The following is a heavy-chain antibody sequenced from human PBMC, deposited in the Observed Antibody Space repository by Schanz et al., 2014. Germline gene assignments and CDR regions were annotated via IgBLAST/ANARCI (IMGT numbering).Heavy chain of an antibody. CDR2: ISNDGSIK. Sequence: QVQLLQFGGGVVQPGRSLRLSCAASGFTFSSYAMHWVRQAPGKGLEWVALISNDGSIKYYADSVKGRFSISRDNAKNSLYLQLNSLRAEDTAVYYCARGIDVSDFWSGSPPKGGANDYWGQGTLVTVSS. CDR3: ARGIDVSDFWSGSPPKGGANDY. CDR1: GFTFSSYA. J-gene: IGHJ4*02. D-gene: IGHD3-3*01. V-gene: IGHV3-30-3*01.